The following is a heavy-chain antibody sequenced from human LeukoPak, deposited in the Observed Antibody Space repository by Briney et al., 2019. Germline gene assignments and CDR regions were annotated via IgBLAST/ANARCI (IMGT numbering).Heavy chain of an antibody. CDR3: ARRSPQYYDYVWGSYRSYYFDY. J-gene: IGHJ4*02. CDR1: GGSISSGDYY. V-gene: IGHV4-30-4*08. Sequence: SQTLSLTCTVSGGSISSGDYYWSWIRQPQGKGLEWIGYIYYSGSTYYNPSLKSRVTISVDTSKNQFSLKLSSVTAADTAVYYCARRSPQYYDYVWGSYRSYYFDYWGQGTLVTVSS. D-gene: IGHD3-16*02. CDR2: IYYSGST.